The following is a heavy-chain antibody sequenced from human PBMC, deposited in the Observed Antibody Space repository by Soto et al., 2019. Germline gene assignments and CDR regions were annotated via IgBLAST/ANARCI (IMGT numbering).Heavy chain of an antibody. D-gene: IGHD3-3*01. CDR2: IYWDDDK. V-gene: IGHV2-5*02. Sequence: QITLNESGPTQVKPRQTLTLTCTFSGFSLTTSGVGVGWIRQSPGKAPEWLALIYWDDDKRYSPSLKSRLTISKDSSKCQVVLTMAELDPADTATYYCAHRVLRTVFGLVTTTAIYFDFWGQGTPVAVSS. CDR3: AHRVLRTVFGLVTTTAIYFDF. CDR1: GFSLTTSGVG. J-gene: IGHJ4*02.